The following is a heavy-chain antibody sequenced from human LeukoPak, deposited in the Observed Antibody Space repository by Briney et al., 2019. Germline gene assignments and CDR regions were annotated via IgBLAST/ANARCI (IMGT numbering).Heavy chain of an antibody. D-gene: IGHD6-19*01. CDR1: RFTFSSYW. CDR2: INSDGSST. J-gene: IGHJ4*02. CDR3: AKRSNSGWNLDY. V-gene: IGHV3-74*01. Sequence: PGGSLRLSCAASRFTFSSYWMHWARQAPGKGLVWVSRINSDGSSTSYADSVKGRFTISRDNAKNTLYLQMNSLRAEDTALYYCAKRSNSGWNLDYWGQGTLVTVSS.